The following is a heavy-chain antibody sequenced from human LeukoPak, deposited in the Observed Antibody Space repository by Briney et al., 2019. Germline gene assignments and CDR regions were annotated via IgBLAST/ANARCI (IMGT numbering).Heavy chain of an antibody. Sequence: PGGSLRLSCAAPGFTFSSYWMHWVRHTPGKGLEWVAVIWYDGNNKYYADSVKGRFTISRDNSKNTLYLQMNSLRAEDTAVYYCARDRRMYSSSSVGLDAFDIWGQGTMVTVSS. CDR3: ARDRRMYSSSSVGLDAFDI. D-gene: IGHD6-13*01. CDR1: GFTFSSYW. V-gene: IGHV3-33*08. J-gene: IGHJ3*02. CDR2: IWYDGNNK.